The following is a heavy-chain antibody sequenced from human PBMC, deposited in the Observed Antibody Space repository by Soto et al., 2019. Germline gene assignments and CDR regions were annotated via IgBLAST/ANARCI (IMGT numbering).Heavy chain of an antibody. Sequence: ASVKVSCKASGYTFTSYGISWVRQAPGQGLEWMGWISAYNGNTNYAQKLQGRVTMTTDTSTSTAYMELRSLRSDDTAVYYCARDSGTIFGVVLQTYDYWGQGTLVTVSS. D-gene: IGHD3-3*01. CDR1: GYTFTSYG. J-gene: IGHJ4*02. CDR2: ISAYNGNT. V-gene: IGHV1-18*01. CDR3: ARDSGTIFGVVLQTYDY.